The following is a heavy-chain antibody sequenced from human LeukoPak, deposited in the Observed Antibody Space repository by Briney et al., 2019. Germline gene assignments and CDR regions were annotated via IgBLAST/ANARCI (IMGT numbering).Heavy chain of an antibody. V-gene: IGHV4-34*01. D-gene: IGHD5-18*01. Sequence: SETLSLTCAVYGGSFSGYYWSWIRQPPGKGLEWIGEINHSGSTNYNPSLKGRVTISVDTSKNQFSLKLSSVTAADTAVYYCARVDSYGVYGMDVWGQGTTVTVS. J-gene: IGHJ6*02. CDR3: ARVDSYGVYGMDV. CDR1: GGSFSGYY. CDR2: INHSGST.